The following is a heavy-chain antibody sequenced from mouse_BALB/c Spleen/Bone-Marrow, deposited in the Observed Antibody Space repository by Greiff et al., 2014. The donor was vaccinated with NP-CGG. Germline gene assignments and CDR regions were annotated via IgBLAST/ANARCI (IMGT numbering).Heavy chain of an antibody. Sequence: QVQLKESGAELAKPGASVKMSCKASGYTFTSYWMHWVKQRPGQGLEWIGYINPSTGYTEYNQKFKDKATLTADKSSSTAYMQLSSLTSEDSAAYYCARDWYFDVWGAGTTVTVSS. CDR3: ARDWYFDV. V-gene: IGHV1-7*01. J-gene: IGHJ1*01. CDR1: GYTFTSYW. CDR2: INPSTGYT.